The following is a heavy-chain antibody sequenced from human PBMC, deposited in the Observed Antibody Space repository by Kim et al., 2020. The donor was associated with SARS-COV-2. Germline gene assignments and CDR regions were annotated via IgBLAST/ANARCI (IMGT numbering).Heavy chain of an antibody. CDR2: INHGGST. CDR1: GGSFSGYY. J-gene: IGHJ3*02. D-gene: IGHD5-12*01. Sequence: SETLSLTCAVYGGSFSGYYWSWIRQPPGKGLEWIGEINHGGSTNYNPSLKSRVTISVDTSKNQFSLKLSSVTAADTAVYYCARRLPRWMAKHAFDIWGQGTMVTVSS. CDR3: ARRLPRWMAKHAFDI. V-gene: IGHV4-34*01.